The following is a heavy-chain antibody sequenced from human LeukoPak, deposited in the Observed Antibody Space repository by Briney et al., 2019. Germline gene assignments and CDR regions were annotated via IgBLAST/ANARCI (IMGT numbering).Heavy chain of an antibody. CDR2: IRYDGSNK. CDR1: GFTFSSYG. J-gene: IGHJ4*02. D-gene: IGHD6-6*01. V-gene: IGHV3-30*02. CDR3: AKDQSLSCSSSSDYFDY. Sequence: GGSLRLSCAASGFTFSSYGMHWVRQAPGKGLEWVAFIRYDGSNKYYADSVKGRFTISRDNSKNTLYLQMNSLRAEDTAVYYCAKDQSLSCSSSSDYFDYWGQGTLVTVSS.